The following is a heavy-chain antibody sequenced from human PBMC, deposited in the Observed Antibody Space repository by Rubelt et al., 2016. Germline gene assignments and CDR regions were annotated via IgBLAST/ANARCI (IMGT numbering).Heavy chain of an antibody. CDR2: INPNSGGT. CDR3: ARFAIGGHSSGYLFDY. V-gene: IGHV1-2*02. CDR1: GYTFTGYY. D-gene: IGHD3-22*01. Sequence: QVQLVQSGAEVKKPGASVKVSCKASGYTFTGYYMHWVRQAPGQGLEWMGWINPNSGGTNYAPKFQGRVTMPRDTSTSTAYMELSRLGSDDTAVYYCARFAIGGHSSGYLFDYWGQGTLVTVSS. J-gene: IGHJ4*02.